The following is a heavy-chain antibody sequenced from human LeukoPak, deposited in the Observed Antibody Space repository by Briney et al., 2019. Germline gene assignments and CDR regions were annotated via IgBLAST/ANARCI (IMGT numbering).Heavy chain of an antibody. D-gene: IGHD6-19*01. CDR2: IYHSGST. V-gene: IGHV4-4*02. CDR3: ASFGSSGWYLGAFDI. Sequence: SGTLSLTCAVSGGSISSSNWWSWVRQPPGKGLEWIGEIYHSGSTNYNPSLKSLVTISVDKSKNQFSLKLSSVTAADTAVYYCASFGSSGWYLGAFDIWGQGTMVTVSS. CDR1: GGSISSSNW. J-gene: IGHJ3*02.